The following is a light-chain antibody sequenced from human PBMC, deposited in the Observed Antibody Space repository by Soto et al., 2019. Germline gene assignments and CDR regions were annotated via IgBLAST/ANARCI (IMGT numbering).Light chain of an antibody. CDR1: RSISNY. CDR2: DAS. V-gene: IGKV3-11*01. CDR3: QQRGYWYT. J-gene: IGKJ2*01. Sequence: EIVLTQSPATLSLSPWERATLSCRASRSISNYLAWYQQKPGQPPRLLIYDASNRATDIPARFSGSGSGTDFTLTISSLEPEDFAVYYCQQRGYWYTFGQGTKLEIK.